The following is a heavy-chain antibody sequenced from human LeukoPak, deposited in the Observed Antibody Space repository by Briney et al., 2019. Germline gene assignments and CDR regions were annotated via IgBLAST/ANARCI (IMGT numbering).Heavy chain of an antibody. D-gene: IGHD6-6*01. Sequence: ASVKVSCKASGYTFTSYDINWVRQATGQGLEWMGWINPNSGGTNYAQKFQGRVTMTRDTSISTAYMELSRLRSDDTAVYYCAREGYSSSNWFDPWGQGTLVTVSS. J-gene: IGHJ5*02. CDR2: INPNSGGT. CDR1: GYTFTSYD. CDR3: AREGYSSSNWFDP. V-gene: IGHV1-2*02.